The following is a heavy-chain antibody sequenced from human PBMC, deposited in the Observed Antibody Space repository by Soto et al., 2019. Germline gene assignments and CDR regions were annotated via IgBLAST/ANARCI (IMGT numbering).Heavy chain of an antibody. CDR1: GGSISSYY. CDR3: ARVSNYGDHFDY. Sequence: SGTLSLTCTVSGGSISSYYWSWIRQPPGKGLEWIGYIYYSGSTNYNPSLKSRVTISVDTSKNQFSLKLSSVTAADTAVYYCARVSNYGDHFDYWGQGTLVTVSS. J-gene: IGHJ4*02. V-gene: IGHV4-59*01. D-gene: IGHD4-17*01. CDR2: IYYSGST.